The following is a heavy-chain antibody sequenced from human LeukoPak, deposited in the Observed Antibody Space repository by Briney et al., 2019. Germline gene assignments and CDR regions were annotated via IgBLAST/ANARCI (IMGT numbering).Heavy chain of an antibody. CDR1: GFTFDDYA. J-gene: IGHJ6*03. V-gene: IGHV3-9*01. Sequence: GGSLRLSCAASGFTFDDYAMHWVRQAPRKGLEWVSGICWNSGSIGYADSVKGRFTISRDNAKNSLYLQMNSLRAEDTALYYCAKSGRAAAGTSPYYYYYYMDVWGKGTTVTISS. D-gene: IGHD6-13*01. CDR2: ICWNSGSI. CDR3: AKSGRAAAGTSPYYYYYYMDV.